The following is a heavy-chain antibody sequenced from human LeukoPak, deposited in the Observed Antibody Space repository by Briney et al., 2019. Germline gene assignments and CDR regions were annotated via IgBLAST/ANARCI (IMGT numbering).Heavy chain of an antibody. D-gene: IGHD5-18*01. CDR1: GGSFSGYY. CDR2: INHSGST. J-gene: IGHJ4*02. CDR3: ARVPRGYSYDLSV. Sequence: SEALSLTCAVYGGSFSGYYWSWIRQPPGKGLEWIGEINHSGSTNYNPSLKSRVTISVDTSKNQFSLKLSSVTAADTAVYYCARVPRGYSYDLSVWGQGTLVTVSS. V-gene: IGHV4-34*01.